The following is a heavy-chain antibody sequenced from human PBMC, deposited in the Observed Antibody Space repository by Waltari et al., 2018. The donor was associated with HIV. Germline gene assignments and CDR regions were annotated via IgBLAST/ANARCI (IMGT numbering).Heavy chain of an antibody. Sequence: VQLVESGGGPVKPGGSLSLSCAASGFMFSSYTMNCVRKAPGKGLEWVASMSGSSGDRYYADSVKGRFTISRDNTKSSLFLQMNTLRVEDTAIDYCARKYCTEANCKNLDSWGQGTLVTVSS. CDR2: MSGSSGDR. J-gene: IGHJ4*02. D-gene: IGHD2-8*02. CDR3: ARKYCTEANCKNLDS. V-gene: IGHV3-21*02. CDR1: GFMFSSYT.